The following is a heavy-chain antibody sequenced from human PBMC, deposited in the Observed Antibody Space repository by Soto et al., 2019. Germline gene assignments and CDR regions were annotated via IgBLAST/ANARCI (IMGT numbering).Heavy chain of an antibody. Sequence: GESLRLSCAASGFTFSPYEMSWVSQAPGKGLEWISYISSSYSTIHYADSVKGRFSISRDNAKKSLFLQMNSLRAEDTAVYYCVREAPCSNGVCQFDYWGRGTLVTVSS. D-gene: IGHD2-8*01. CDR1: GFTFSPYE. J-gene: IGHJ4*02. CDR3: VREAPCSNGVCQFDY. V-gene: IGHV3-48*03. CDR2: ISSSYSTI.